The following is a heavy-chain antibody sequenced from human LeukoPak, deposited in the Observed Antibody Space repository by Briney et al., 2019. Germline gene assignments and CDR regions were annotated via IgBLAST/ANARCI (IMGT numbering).Heavy chain of an antibody. CDR3: ARGGRQSSSWYARIEDFQH. Sequence: GGSLRLSCAASGFTVSSNYMSWVRQAPGKGLEWVSVIYSGGSTYYADSVKGRFTISRDNSKNTLYLQMNSLRAEDTAVYYCARGGRQSSSWYARIEDFQHWGQGTLVTVSS. D-gene: IGHD6-13*01. CDR1: GFTVSSNY. J-gene: IGHJ1*01. CDR2: IYSGGST. V-gene: IGHV3-66*01.